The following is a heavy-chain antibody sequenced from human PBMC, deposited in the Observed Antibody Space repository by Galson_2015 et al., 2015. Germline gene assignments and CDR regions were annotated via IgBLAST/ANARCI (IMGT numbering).Heavy chain of an antibody. Sequence: SLRLSCAASGFTFSSYAMHWVRQAPGKGPEWVAVISYDGSNKYYADSVKGRFTISRDNSKNTLYLQMNSLRAEDTAVYYCARVNGVMTTVTWIGYWGQGTLVTVSS. CDR1: GFTFSSYA. J-gene: IGHJ4*02. CDR2: ISYDGSNK. CDR3: ARVNGVMTTVTWIGY. V-gene: IGHV3-30*01. D-gene: IGHD4-17*01.